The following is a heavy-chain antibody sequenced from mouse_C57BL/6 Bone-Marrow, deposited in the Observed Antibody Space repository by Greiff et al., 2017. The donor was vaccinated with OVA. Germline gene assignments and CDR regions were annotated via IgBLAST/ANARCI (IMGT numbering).Heavy chain of an antibody. Sequence: EVQIQESGAELVRPGSSVKMSCKTSGYTFTSYGINWVKQRPGQGLEWIGYIYIGNGYTEYNEKFKGKATLTSDTSSSTAYRQLSSLTSEDSAIYFCARHYYGSSYSYFDYWGQGTTLTVSS. CDR1: GYTFTSYG. D-gene: IGHD1-1*01. V-gene: IGHV1-58*01. J-gene: IGHJ2*01. CDR2: IYIGNGYT. CDR3: ARHYYGSSYSYFDY.